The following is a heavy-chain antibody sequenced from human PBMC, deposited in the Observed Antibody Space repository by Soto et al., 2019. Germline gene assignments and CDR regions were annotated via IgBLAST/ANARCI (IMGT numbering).Heavy chain of an antibody. CDR1: GFTLSSYW. V-gene: IGHV3-7*01. CDR2: IKQDGSEK. D-gene: IGHD1-1*01. Sequence: EVQLVESGGGLVQPGGSLRLSCAASGFTLSSYWMSWVRQAPGKGLEWVANIKQDGSEKYYVDSVKGRFTISRDNAKNSLYLQMNSLRAEDTAVYYCARVQLERRGYYYYYMDVWGKGTTVTVSS. J-gene: IGHJ6*03. CDR3: ARVQLERRGYYYYYMDV.